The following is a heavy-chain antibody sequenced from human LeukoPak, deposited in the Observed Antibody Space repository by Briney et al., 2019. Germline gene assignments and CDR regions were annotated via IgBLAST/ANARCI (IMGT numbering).Heavy chain of an antibody. CDR3: ASAIAYYYDSSGYYLLDY. V-gene: IGHV1-69*05. D-gene: IGHD3-22*01. CDR2: IIPIFGTA. CDR1: GGTFSSYA. Sequence: GSSVKVSCKASGGTFSSYAISWGRQAPGQGLEWMGGIIPIFGTANYAQKFQGRVTITTDESTSTAYMELGSLRSEDTAVYYCASAIAYYYDSSGYYLLDYWGQGTLVTVSS. J-gene: IGHJ4*02.